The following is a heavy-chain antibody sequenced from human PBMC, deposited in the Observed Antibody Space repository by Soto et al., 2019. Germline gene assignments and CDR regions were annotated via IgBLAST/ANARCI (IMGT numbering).Heavy chain of an antibody. J-gene: IGHJ4*02. Sequence: QSGGSLRLSCAASGFTFSSYAMSWVRQAPGKGLEWVSAISGSGGSTYYADSVKGRFTISRDNSKNTLYLQMNSLRAEDTAVYFCAKDSSSSVYNYWGQGTLVTVSS. CDR3: AKDSSSSVYNY. CDR1: GFTFSSYA. V-gene: IGHV3-23*01. D-gene: IGHD3-22*01. CDR2: ISGSGGST.